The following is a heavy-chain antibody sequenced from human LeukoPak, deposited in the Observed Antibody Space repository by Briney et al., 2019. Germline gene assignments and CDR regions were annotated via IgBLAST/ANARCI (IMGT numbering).Heavy chain of an antibody. J-gene: IGHJ6*02. CDR3: ARDRGYYDYVWGSYRSPYYYYGMDV. D-gene: IGHD3-16*02. V-gene: IGHV3-53*01. Sequence: PGGSLRLSCAASGFTVSSNYMSWVRQAPGKGLGWVSVIYSGGSTYYADSVKGRFTISRDNSKTTLYLQMDSLRAEDTAVYYCARDRGYYDYVWGSYRSPYYYYGMDVWGQGTTVTVSS. CDR1: GFTVSSNY. CDR2: IYSGGST.